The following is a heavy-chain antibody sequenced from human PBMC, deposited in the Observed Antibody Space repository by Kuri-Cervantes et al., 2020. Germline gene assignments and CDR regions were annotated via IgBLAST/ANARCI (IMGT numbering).Heavy chain of an antibody. V-gene: IGHV4-59*01. CDR2: IYYSGST. CDR3: ARDSSPSRSFYYYMDV. J-gene: IGHJ6*03. Sequence: GSLRLSCTVSGASIRSYYWSWIRQPPGKGLEWIGYIYYSGSTNYNPSLKSRVTISVDTSKNQFSLKLSSVTAADTAVYYCARDSSPSRSFYYYMDVWGKGTTVTVSS. D-gene: IGHD3-10*01. CDR1: GASIRSYY.